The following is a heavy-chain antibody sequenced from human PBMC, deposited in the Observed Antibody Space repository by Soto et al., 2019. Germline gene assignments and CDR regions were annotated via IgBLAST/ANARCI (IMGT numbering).Heavy chain of an antibody. D-gene: IGHD1-26*01. CDR3: AREWELPLASTSGAFDI. Sequence: PSETLSLTCTVSGGSISSSSYYWSWIRQHPGKGLEWIGYIYYSGSTYYNPSLKSRVTISVDTSTNQFSLKLSSVTAADMAVYYCAREWELPLASTSGAFDIWGQGTMVTVSS. V-gene: IGHV4-31*03. CDR2: IYYSGST. J-gene: IGHJ3*02. CDR1: GGSISSSSYY.